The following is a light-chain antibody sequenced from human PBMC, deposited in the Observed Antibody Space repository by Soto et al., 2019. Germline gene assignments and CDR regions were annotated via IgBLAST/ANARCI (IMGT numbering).Light chain of an antibody. CDR3: QEGHNWPLT. V-gene: IGKV3-15*01. Sequence: EIVMTQSPATLSVSPGERATLSCGASQSISTELAWYQQTPGQPPRLLIYSASTKATGVPARFTGSGSGSEYTLTISGLQAEEFAVYYCQEGHNWPLTLGQGTRLEI. J-gene: IGKJ2*01. CDR1: QSISTE. CDR2: SAS.